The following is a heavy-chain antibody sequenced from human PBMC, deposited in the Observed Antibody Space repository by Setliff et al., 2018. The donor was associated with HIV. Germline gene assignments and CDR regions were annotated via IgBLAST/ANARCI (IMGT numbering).Heavy chain of an antibody. J-gene: IGHJ6*03. CDR1: GFTFSRSA. D-gene: IGHD1-26*01. Sequence: LRLSCAASGFTFSRSAMSWVRQTPGRGLEWVSSIYSTDGSTYYADSAKGRFTISRDNSKNTLYLQMNSLRAEDTAVYYCASMGADDWYYYMDVWGKGTTVTVSS. V-gene: IGHV3-23*05. CDR2: IYSTDGST. CDR3: ASMGADDWYYYMDV.